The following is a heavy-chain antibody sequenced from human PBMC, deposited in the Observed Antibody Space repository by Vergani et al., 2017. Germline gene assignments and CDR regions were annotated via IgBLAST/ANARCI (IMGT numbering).Heavy chain of an antibody. CDR2: IRSKAYGGTT. D-gene: IGHD2-15*01. CDR1: GFTFSSYS. V-gene: IGHV3-49*04. Sequence: EVQLVESGGGLVKPGGSLRLSCAASGFTFSSYSMNWVRQAPGKGLEWVGFIRSKAYGGTTEYAASVKGRFSVSRDDSKSIAYLQMNSLKTEDTAVYYCSRDLGWWSLGSWFDPWGQGTLVTVSS. CDR3: SRDLGWWSLGSWFDP. J-gene: IGHJ5*02.